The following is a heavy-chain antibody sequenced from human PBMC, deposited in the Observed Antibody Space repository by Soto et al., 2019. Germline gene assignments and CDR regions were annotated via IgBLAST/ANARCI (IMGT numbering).Heavy chain of an antibody. Sequence: QVQLQESGPGLVKPSQTLSLTCTVSGGSISSGDYYWSWIRQPPGKGLEWIGYIYYSGSTYYNPSLKSRATISVDTSKNQFSLMLNSVTAADTAVYYCARGYCSGGRCTPFDYWGQGTLVTVSS. J-gene: IGHJ4*02. CDR3: ARGYCSGGRCTPFDY. CDR1: GGSISSGDYY. V-gene: IGHV4-30-4*01. D-gene: IGHD2-15*01. CDR2: IYYSGST.